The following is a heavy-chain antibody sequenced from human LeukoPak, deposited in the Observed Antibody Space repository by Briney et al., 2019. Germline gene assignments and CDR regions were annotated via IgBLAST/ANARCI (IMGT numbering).Heavy chain of an antibody. CDR2: ISGGGGST. CDR1: GFTFTSYS. J-gene: IGHJ4*02. Sequence: GGSLRLSCAASGFTFTSYSMNWVRQAPGKGLEWVSTISGGGGSTYYADSVKGRFTISRDNSKNTLYLQVNSLRAEDTAVYYCARGGKWDVTPFDYWGQGTLVTVSS. D-gene: IGHD1-26*01. V-gene: IGHV3-23*01. CDR3: ARGGKWDVTPFDY.